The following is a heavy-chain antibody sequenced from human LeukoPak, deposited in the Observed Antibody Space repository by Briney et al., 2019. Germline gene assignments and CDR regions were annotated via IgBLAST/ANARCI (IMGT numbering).Heavy chain of an antibody. D-gene: IGHD4-23*01. CDR1: GYTFTGYY. CDR2: INPNSGGT. J-gene: IGHJ4*02. CDR3: ARLKDYGGNFDY. Sequence: ASVKVSCKASGYTFTGYYMHWVRQAPGQGLEWMGWINPNSGGTNYAQKFQGRVTMTRDTSISTAYMELSRLRSDDTAVYYCARLKDYGGNFDYWGQGTLVTVSS. V-gene: IGHV1-2*02.